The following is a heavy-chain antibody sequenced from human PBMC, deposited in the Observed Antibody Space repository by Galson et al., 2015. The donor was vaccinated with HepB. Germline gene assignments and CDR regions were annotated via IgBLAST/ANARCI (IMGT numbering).Heavy chain of an antibody. J-gene: IGHJ6*03. D-gene: IGHD3-3*01. CDR3: AKREAEYDFWSGQYYMDV. Sequence: SLRLSCAASGFTFSSYAMSWVRQAPGKGLEWVSAISGSGGSSYYADSVKGRFTISRDNSKNTLYLQMNSLRAEDTAVYYCAKREAEYDFWSGQYYMDVGGKGTTVTVSS. CDR1: GFTFSSYA. V-gene: IGHV3-23*01. CDR2: ISGSGGSS.